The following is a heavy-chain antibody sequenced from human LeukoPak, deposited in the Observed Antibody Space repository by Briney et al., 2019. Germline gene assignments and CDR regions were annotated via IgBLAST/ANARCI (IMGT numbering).Heavy chain of an antibody. CDR3: ARRGTPVPTYFDY. CDR2: INPNSGGT. V-gene: IGHV1-2*02. D-gene: IGHD4-17*01. Sequence: GASVKVSCKASGYTFTGYYMHWVRQAPGQGLEWMGWINPNSGGTNYVQKFQGRVTMTRVTSVSTAYMELSRLRSDDTAVYYCARRGTPVPTYFDYWGQGTLVTVSS. CDR1: GYTFTGYY. J-gene: IGHJ4*02.